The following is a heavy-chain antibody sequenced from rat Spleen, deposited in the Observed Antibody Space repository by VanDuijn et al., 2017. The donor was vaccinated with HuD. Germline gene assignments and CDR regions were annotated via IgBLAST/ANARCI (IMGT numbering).Heavy chain of an antibody. CDR2: MWSGGST. Sequence: QVQLKESGPGLVQPSETLSLTCTVSGFSLTSYNVHWVRQPPGKGLEWMGVMWSGGSTDYNSALKSRLSISRDTSKNQVFLKMNSLQSEDTTTYYCARDYRDSYAHYFDYWGQGVMVTVSS. CDR1: GFSLTSYN. CDR3: ARDYRDSYAHYFDY. J-gene: IGHJ2*01. D-gene: IGHD1-12*01. V-gene: IGHV2-45*01.